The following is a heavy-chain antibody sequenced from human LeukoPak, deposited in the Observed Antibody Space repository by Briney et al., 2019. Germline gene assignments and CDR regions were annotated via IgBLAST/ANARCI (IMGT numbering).Heavy chain of an antibody. J-gene: IGHJ4*02. CDR3: ASANFLYCSSTTCLFDY. CDR1: GYTFTDYY. D-gene: IGHD2-2*01. Sequence: ASVKVSCKASGYTFTDYYLHWVRQAPGQGFEWMGWINPNSDDTNYAQKFQGRVTMTRDTSISTAHMEMSRLRSDDTAVYYSASANFLYCSSTTCLFDYWGQGTLVTVSS. CDR2: INPNSDDT. V-gene: IGHV1-2*02.